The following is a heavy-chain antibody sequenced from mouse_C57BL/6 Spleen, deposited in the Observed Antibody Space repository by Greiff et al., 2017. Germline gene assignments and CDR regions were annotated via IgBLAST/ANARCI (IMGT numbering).Heavy chain of an antibody. CDR1: GFTFSSYA. J-gene: IGHJ1*03. Sequence: EVKVVESGGGLVKPGGSLKLSCAASGFTFSSYAMSWVRQTPEKRLEWVATISDGGSYTYYPDNVKGRFTISRDNAKNNLYLQMSHLKSEDTAMYYCARDDITTVVATDWYFDVWGTGTTVTVSS. D-gene: IGHD1-1*01. V-gene: IGHV5-4*01. CDR2: ISDGGSYT. CDR3: ARDDITTVVATDWYFDV.